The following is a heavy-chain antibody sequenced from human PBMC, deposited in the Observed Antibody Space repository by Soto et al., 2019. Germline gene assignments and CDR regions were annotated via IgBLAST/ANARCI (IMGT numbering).Heavy chain of an antibody. CDR2: TYYRSKWYN. D-gene: IGHD6-6*01. Sequence: SQTLSLTCAISGDSVSSNSAAWNWIRQSPSRGLEWLGRTYYRSKWYNDYAVSVKSRITINPDTSKNQFSLQLNSVTPEDTAVYYCARDKGYSSSLDYYYGMDVWGQGTTVTVSS. V-gene: IGHV6-1*01. J-gene: IGHJ6*02. CDR1: GDSVSSNSAA. CDR3: ARDKGYSSSLDYYYGMDV.